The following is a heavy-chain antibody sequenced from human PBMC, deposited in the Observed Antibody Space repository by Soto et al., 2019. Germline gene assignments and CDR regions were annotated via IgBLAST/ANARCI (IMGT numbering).Heavy chain of an antibody. CDR1: GYSFSTYD. V-gene: IGHV1-8*01. CDR3: ARPYCDSTSCYTDWFDP. J-gene: IGHJ5*02. D-gene: IGHD2-2*02. CDR2: VNPKSGNT. Sequence: QVQLVQSGAEVKKPGASVKVSCKASGYSFSTYDINWVRQAAGQGLEWMGWVNPKSGNTDYAQRFRGRVTMTSKTSISTAAMKLCALAPEDTAVYYCARPYCDSTSCYTDWFDPWGQGTLGTVSS.